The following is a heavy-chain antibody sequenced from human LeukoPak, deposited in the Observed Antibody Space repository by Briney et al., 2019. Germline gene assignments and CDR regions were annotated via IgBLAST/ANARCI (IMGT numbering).Heavy chain of an antibody. V-gene: IGHV4-61*02. Sequence: SEPLSLICTVSGGSISSGSYYWSWIRQPAGKGLEWIGRIYTSGSTNYNPSLKRRVTISVDTSKNQFSLTLSSVTAADTAVYYCARDTERITIFGVVIGPYGMDVWGKGTTVTVSS. J-gene: IGHJ6*04. D-gene: IGHD3-3*01. CDR3: ARDTERITIFGVVIGPYGMDV. CDR2: IYTSGST. CDR1: GGSISSGSYY.